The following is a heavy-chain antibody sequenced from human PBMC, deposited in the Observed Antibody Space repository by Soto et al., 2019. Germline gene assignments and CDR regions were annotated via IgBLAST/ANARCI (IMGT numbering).Heavy chain of an antibody. CDR1: GYTFTSYG. J-gene: IGHJ4*02. V-gene: IGHV1-18*01. Sequence: QVQLVQSGAEVKKPGASVKVSCKASGYTFTSYGISWVRQAPGQGLEGMGWISAYNGNTKYAQKLQGRVTMTTATYTSTADMELRSLRSDDTAVHYCAREPTYFDYWGQGTLVTVSS. CDR2: ISAYNGNT. CDR3: AREPTYFDY.